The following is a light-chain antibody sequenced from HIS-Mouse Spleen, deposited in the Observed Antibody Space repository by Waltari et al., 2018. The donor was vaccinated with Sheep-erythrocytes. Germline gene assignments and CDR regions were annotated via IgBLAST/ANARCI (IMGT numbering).Light chain of an antibody. V-gene: IGKV1-39*01. CDR2: AAS. Sequence: DIQMTQSPSSLSASVGDRVTIICRASQSISDYLNWYQPKPGKAPKLLIYAASSLQSGVPSRVSGSGSGTDFTLTISSLKPEDFATYYCQQSYSTPQFTFGPGTKVDIK. CDR3: QQSYSTPQFT. CDR1: QSISDY. J-gene: IGKJ3*01.